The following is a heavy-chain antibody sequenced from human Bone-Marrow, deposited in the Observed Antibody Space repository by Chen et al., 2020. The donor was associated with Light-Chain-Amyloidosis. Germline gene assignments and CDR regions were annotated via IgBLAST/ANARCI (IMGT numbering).Heavy chain of an antibody. J-gene: IGHJ4*02. CDR3: SNDLDF. CDR1: GFNFSEAW. Sequence: EVHLVESGGGLLKPGGSLRLSCATSGFNFSEAWMTWVRQAPGKGLEWIGHIKSKTDGGAAYYAAPAKGRFIISRDDSKGTLYVQMNRLKAEDTAMYYCSNDLDFWGQGTLVAVSS. CDR2: IKSKTDGGAA. V-gene: IGHV3-15*01.